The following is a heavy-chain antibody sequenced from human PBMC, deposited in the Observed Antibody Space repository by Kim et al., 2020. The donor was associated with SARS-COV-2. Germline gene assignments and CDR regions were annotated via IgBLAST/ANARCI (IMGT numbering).Heavy chain of an antibody. CDR3: ARGYGGTYNWFDP. CDR2: ISYDGSNK. Sequence: GGSLRLSCAASGFTFSSYAMHWVRQAPGKGLEWVAVISYDGSNKYYADSVKGRFTISRDNSKNTLYLQMNSLRAEDTAVYYCARGYGGTYNWFDPWGQGT. CDR1: GFTFSSYA. D-gene: IGHD4-17*01. J-gene: IGHJ5*02. V-gene: IGHV3-30*04.